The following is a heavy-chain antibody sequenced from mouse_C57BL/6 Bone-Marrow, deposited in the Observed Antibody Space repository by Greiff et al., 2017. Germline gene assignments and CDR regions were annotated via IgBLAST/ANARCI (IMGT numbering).Heavy chain of an antibody. D-gene: IGHD1-1*01. J-gene: IGHJ3*01. CDR3: ASGYGSSYVWFAY. CDR1: GFTFSSYG. V-gene: IGHV5-6*01. CDR2: ISSGGSYT. Sequence: EVRGVESGGDLVKPGGSLKLSCAASGFTFSSYGMSWVRQTPDKRLEWVATISSGGSYTYYPDSVKGRFTISRDNAKNTLYRQMSSLKSEDTARYYCASGYGSSYVWFAYWGQGTLVTVSA.